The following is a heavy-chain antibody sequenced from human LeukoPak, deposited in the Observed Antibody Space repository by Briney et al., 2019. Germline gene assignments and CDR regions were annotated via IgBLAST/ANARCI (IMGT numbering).Heavy chain of an antibody. V-gene: IGHV3-23*01. D-gene: IGHD6-13*01. CDR1: GFTFSSYA. CDR3: AKVNNIAAAGTFDY. CDR2: ISGSGAGT. J-gene: IGHJ4*02. Sequence: PGGSVRLSCAASGFTFSSYAMSWVRQSPGKGLEWVSAISGSGAGTYYADSVKGRFTISRDNFKHTLYLQMNSLRAEDTAVYYCAKVNNIAAAGTFDYWGQGTLVTVSS.